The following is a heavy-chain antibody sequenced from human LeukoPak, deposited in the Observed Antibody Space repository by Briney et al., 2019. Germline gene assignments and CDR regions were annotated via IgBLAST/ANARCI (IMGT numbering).Heavy chain of an antibody. CDR1: GYSFTSYW. CDR2: IYPGDSDT. D-gene: IGHD3-10*01. CDR3: ARRASPYGSGSYSPFDY. Sequence: GESLKISCKVSGYSFTSYWIGWVRQMPGKGLEWMGIIYPGDSDTRYSPSFQGQVTISADKSISTAYLQWSSLKASDTAMYYCARRASPYGSGSYSPFDYWGQGTLVTVSS. V-gene: IGHV5-51*01. J-gene: IGHJ4*02.